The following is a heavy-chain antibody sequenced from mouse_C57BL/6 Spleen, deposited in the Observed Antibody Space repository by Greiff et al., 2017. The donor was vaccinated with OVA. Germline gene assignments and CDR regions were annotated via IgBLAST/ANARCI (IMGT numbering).Heavy chain of an antibody. CDR3: VRQDYDSDGDSFDY. Sequence: EVQLVESGGGLVQPKGSLKLSCAASGFSFNTYAMNWVRQTPGKGLEWVARISSKSINTATYYAVPGKDRFTISRDKSDSMLYLQMNNLKTEDTAMYYCVRQDYDSDGDSFDYWGQGTTLTVSS. J-gene: IGHJ2*01. V-gene: IGHV10-1*01. CDR2: ISSKSINTAT. D-gene: IGHD2-4*01. CDR1: GFSFNTYA.